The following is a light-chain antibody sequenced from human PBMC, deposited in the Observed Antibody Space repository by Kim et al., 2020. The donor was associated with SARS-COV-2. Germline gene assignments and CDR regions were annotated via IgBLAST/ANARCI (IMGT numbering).Light chain of an antibody. Sequence: QRVTLSCSGTNSNIGNNPVNWYQQLPGTAPKLLIYLDNRRPSGIPVRFSGSRSGTSASLAISGLQSEDEATYYCATWDGSLSGVVFGGGTQLTVL. CDR2: LDN. V-gene: IGLV1-44*01. CDR3: ATWDGSLSGVV. CDR1: NSNIGNNP. J-gene: IGLJ3*02.